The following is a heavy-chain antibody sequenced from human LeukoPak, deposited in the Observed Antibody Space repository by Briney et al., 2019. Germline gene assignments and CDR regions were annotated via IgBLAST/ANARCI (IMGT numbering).Heavy chain of an antibody. CDR1: GGSISSSSYY. V-gene: IGHV4-39*01. D-gene: IGHD2-2*01. Sequence: SETLSLTCTVSGGSISSSSYYWGWIRQPPGKGLEWIGSIYYSGSTYYNPSLKSRVTISVDTSKNQFSLKLSSVTAADTAVYYCARGPYCSSTSCYLEAFDIWGQGTMVTVSS. CDR3: ARGPYCSSTSCYLEAFDI. CDR2: IYYSGST. J-gene: IGHJ3*02.